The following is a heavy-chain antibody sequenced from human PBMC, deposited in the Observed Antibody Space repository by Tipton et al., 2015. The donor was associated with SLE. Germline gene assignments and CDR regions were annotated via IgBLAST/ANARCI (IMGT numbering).Heavy chain of an antibody. J-gene: IGHJ4*02. V-gene: IGHV4-59*01. D-gene: IGHD1/OR15-1a*01. Sequence: TLSLTCTVSGASIDNDYWYWFRQPPGQGPEWIGHIYYSGYTNYNPSPRGRVTISKDMSNNHISLKLTSVTAADTAMYYCARGKGHDWHIDFWGQGTLVTVSS. CDR3: ARGKGHDWHIDF. CDR2: IYYSGYT. CDR1: GASIDNDY.